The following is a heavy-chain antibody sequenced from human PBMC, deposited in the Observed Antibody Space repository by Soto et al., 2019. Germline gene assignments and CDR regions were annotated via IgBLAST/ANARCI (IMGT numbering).Heavy chain of an antibody. CDR3: AKPHAPRYYYYYGMDV. V-gene: IGHV3-23*01. J-gene: IGHJ6*02. Sequence: GGSLRLSCAASGFTFSNYGMSWVRQAPGKGLEWVSAISGSGGSTFYADSVKGRFTISRDTFKNTLYLQMNSLRAEDTAVYYCAKPHAPRYYYYYGMDVWGQGTTVTVSS. CDR2: ISGSGGST. CDR1: GFTFSNYG.